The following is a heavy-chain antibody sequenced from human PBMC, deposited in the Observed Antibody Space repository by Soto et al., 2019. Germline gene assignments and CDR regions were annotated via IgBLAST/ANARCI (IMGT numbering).Heavy chain of an antibody. D-gene: IGHD1-26*01. V-gene: IGHV4-4*02. CDR3: ERDGMVGASYYFDY. CDR2: IYHSGST. J-gene: IGHJ4*02. CDR1: GGSISSSNW. Sequence: SETLSLTCAVSGGSISSSNWWSWVRQPPGKGLGWIGEIYHSGSTNYNPSLKSRVTISVDKSKNQFSLKLSSVTAADTAVYYCERDGMVGASYYFDYWGQGNLVTGSS.